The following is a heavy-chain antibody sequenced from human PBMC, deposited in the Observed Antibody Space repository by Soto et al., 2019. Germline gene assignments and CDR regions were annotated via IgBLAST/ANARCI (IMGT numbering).Heavy chain of an antibody. CDR3: ARYYCINGVCHYFYY. D-gene: IGHD2-8*01. Sequence: QVQLQESGPGLVKPSETLSLTCPVSGGSISPYYWSWIRQPPGKGLEWIGFIYHNGRTNYNPSLEVRVTIAVDTSKNQFSLKLSSVTAAATAVYYCARYYCINGVCHYFYYWGQGALVTVSS. V-gene: IGHV4-59*01. CDR2: IYHNGRT. J-gene: IGHJ4*02. CDR1: GGSISPYY.